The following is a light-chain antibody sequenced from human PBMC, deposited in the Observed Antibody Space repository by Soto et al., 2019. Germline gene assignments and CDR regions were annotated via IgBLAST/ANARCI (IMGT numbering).Light chain of an antibody. J-gene: IGKJ2*01. CDR2: GAS. CDR1: QSVSSTY. Sequence: EIVLTQSPGTLSLSPGVRATLSCRASQSVSSTYLAWYQQNPGQAPRLLIYGASSRATGIPDRFSGSGSGTDFTLTISRLEPEDFAVYFCQQYGRSSYTFGQGTKLEIK. V-gene: IGKV3-20*01. CDR3: QQYGRSSYT.